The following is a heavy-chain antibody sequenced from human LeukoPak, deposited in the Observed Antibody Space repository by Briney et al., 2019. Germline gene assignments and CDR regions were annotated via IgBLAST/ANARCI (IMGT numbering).Heavy chain of an antibody. CDR2: INPNSGGT. CDR1: GYTFTGYY. Sequence: GASVKVSCKASGYTFTGYYMHWVRQAPGQELEWMGWINPNSGGTNYAQKFQGRVTMTRDTSISTAYMELSRLRSDDTAVYYCARSSAVAAPYYFDYWGQGTLVTVSS. J-gene: IGHJ4*02. CDR3: ARSSAVAAPYYFDY. D-gene: IGHD6-19*01. V-gene: IGHV1-2*02.